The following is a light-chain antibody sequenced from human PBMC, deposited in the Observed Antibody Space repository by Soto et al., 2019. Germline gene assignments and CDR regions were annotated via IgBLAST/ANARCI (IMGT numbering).Light chain of an antibody. CDR1: SSDVGAYNF. Sequence: QSALTQPASVSGSPGQSIAISCTGTSSDVGAYNFVSWYQQHPGKAPKLMIYEVSNRPSGVSSRFSGSKSGNTASLTISGLQPEDEADYYCSSFTSGSTLFGTGTKVTVL. CDR3: SSFTSGSTL. V-gene: IGLV2-14*01. J-gene: IGLJ1*01. CDR2: EVS.